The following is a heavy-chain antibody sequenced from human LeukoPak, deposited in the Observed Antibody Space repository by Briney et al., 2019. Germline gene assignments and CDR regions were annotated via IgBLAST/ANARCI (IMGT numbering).Heavy chain of an antibody. CDR2: INPSGGST. Sequence: EASETVSRKSSVYTFTHYFILGVRQAPAQGIECMGIINPSGGSTRYAQKSQGRDTMTRDISPSTVYMELSSLESGDTAGFYCGRGGVGATTYVWFDPWGQGTLVTVSS. CDR1: VYTFTHYF. CDR3: GRGGVGATTYVWFDP. V-gene: IGHV1-46*01. D-gene: IGHD1-26*01. J-gene: IGHJ5*02.